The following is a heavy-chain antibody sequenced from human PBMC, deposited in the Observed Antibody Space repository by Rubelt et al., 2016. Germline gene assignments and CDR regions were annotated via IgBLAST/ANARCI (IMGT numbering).Heavy chain of an antibody. D-gene: IGHD2-8*01. CDR2: IWYDGSNK. V-gene: IGHV3-33*01. Sequence: QVQLVESGGGVVQPGRSLRLSCAASGFTFSSYGMHWVRQAPGKGLEWVAVIWYDGSNKYYADSVKGRFTISRDNSKNTLYLQMNSLRAEDTAVYYCARRGGCTNGVCYTGFLDYWGQGTLVTVSS. J-gene: IGHJ4*02. CDR3: ARRGGCTNGVCYTGFLDY. CDR1: GFTFSSYG.